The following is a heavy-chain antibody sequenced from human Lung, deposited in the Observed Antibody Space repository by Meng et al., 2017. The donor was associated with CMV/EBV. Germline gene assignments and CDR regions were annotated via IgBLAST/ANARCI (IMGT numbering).Heavy chain of an antibody. CDR2: NSAYNGNT. D-gene: IGHD4/OR15-4a*01. CDR3: ARADYLLVHYYYYGMDV. J-gene: IGHJ6*02. Sequence: ASXXVSCKASGYTFTSYGISWVRQAPGQGLEWMGWNSAYNGNTNYAQKFQGRVTMTTDASTSTAYMELRSLRSDDTAMYFCARADYLLVHYYYYGMDVWGQGTTVTVSS. V-gene: IGHV1-18*01. CDR1: GYTFTSYG.